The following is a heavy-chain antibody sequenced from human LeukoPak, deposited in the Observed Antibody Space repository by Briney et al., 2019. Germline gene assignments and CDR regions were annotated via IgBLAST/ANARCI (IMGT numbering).Heavy chain of an antibody. V-gene: IGHV1-69*05. CDR1: GGTFSSYA. CDR2: IIPIFGTA. J-gene: IGHJ6*03. CDR3: ARDGYNHYYYYYMDV. D-gene: IGHD5-24*01. Sequence: SVKVSCKASGGTFSSYAISWVRQAPGQGLEWMGRIIPIFGTANYAQKFQGRVTITTDESTSTAYMELSSLRSEDTAVYYRARDGYNHYYYYYMDVWGKGTTVTVSS.